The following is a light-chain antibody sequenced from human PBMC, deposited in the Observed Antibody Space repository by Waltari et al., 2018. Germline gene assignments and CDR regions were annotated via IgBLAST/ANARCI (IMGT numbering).Light chain of an antibody. V-gene: IGKV1-12*01. CDR3: QRANSFPFT. Sequence: DIQMTQSPSSVSASIGDRVTITCRATQSIGTWLAWYQQKPGRAPKLLIHLTSTLQSGVPSRFSGSGSGTEFTFTISSLQSEDFATYYCQRANSFPFTFGPGTKVEIK. CDR2: LTS. J-gene: IGKJ3*01. CDR1: QSIGTW.